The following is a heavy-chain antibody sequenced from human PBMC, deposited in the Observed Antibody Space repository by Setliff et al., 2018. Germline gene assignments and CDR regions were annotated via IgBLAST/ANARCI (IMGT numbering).Heavy chain of an antibody. CDR3: ARPVDTAMVSPFDY. D-gene: IGHD5-18*01. CDR1: GFTFSNYY. J-gene: IGHJ4*02. V-gene: IGHV3-11*01. Sequence: GGSLRLSCAASGFTFSNYYMTWVRQAPGKGLEWISYIHDSGNPTYYADSVKGRFTVSRDNAKNSLYLQMTSLRAEDTAIYYCARPVDTAMVSPFDYWGQGTLVTVSS. CDR2: IHDSGNPT.